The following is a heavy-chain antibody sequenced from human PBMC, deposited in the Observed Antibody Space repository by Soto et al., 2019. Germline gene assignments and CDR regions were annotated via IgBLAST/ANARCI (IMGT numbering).Heavy chain of an antibody. CDR3: AKGFGSTVNNWYFDL. D-gene: IGHD4-17*01. V-gene: IGHV3-13*01. CDR2: IATGGDT. Sequence: EVQLVESGGGLVQPGWSLRLSCAASGFTFSSYDMHWVRQAPGKGLEWVSAIATGGDTYYPGSVKGRFTISRENAKNSLYLQMNSLRAGETAVYYCAKGFGSTVNNWYFDLGGSGTLVTVSS. J-gene: IGHJ2*01. CDR1: GFTFSSYD.